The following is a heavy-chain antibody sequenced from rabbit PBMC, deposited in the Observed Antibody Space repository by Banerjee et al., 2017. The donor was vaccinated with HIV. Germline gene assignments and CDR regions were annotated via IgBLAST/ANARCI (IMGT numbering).Heavy chain of an antibody. V-gene: IGHV1S45*01. Sequence: QEQLEESGGDLVKPGASLTLTCTASGLDFSSTYYMCWVRQAPGKGLEWIACIYAGSSGSIYYASWAKGRFTISKTSSTTVTLQMTSLTAADTATYFCARDLAGVIGWNFGLWGQGTLVTVS. D-gene: IGHD4-1*01. J-gene: IGHJ4*01. CDR1: GLDFSSTYY. CDR2: IYAGSSGSI. CDR3: ARDLAGVIGWNFGL.